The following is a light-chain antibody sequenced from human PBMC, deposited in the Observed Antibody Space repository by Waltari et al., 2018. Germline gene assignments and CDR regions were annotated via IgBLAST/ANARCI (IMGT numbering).Light chain of an antibody. CDR2: EDN. V-gene: IGLV6-57*02. J-gene: IGLJ2*01. Sequence: FMLTQPHSVSESPGKTVIISCTGRSGSIASNYVQWYQQRPGSAPTIVIYEDNQRPSGVPDRFSGSIDSSSNSASLTISGLKTEDEADYYCQSYDSSNHVVFGGGTKLTVL. CDR1: SGSIASNY. CDR3: QSYDSSNHVV.